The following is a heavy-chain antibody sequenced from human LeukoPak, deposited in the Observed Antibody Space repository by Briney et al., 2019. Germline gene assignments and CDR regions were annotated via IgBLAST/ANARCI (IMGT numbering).Heavy chain of an antibody. V-gene: IGHV4-59*01. D-gene: IGHD6-19*01. CDR3: ARIVVTRGSIAVVKRFDP. CDR1: GGSISGYY. J-gene: IGHJ5*02. Sequence: PSETLSLTCTVSGGSISGYYWSWIRQPPGKGLEWIGYIYSSGATNYNPSLNSRVTISVDTSKNQFSLKLSSVTAADTAVYYCARIVVTRGSIAVVKRFDPWGQGTLVTVSS. CDR2: IYSSGAT.